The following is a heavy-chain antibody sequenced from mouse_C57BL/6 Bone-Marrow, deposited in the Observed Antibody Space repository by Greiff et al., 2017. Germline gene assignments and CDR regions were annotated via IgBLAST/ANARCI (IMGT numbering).Heavy chain of an antibody. CDR3: TTNSNYPAWFAY. J-gene: IGHJ3*01. D-gene: IGHD2-5*01. CDR2: IDPENGDT. Sequence: VQLQQSGAELVRPGASVKLSCTASGFNIKDDYMHWVKQRPEQGLEWIGWIDPENGDTEYASQFQGKATITADTSSNTAYLQLSSLTSEDTAVYYCTTNSNYPAWFAYWGQGTLVTVSA. CDR1: GFNIKDDY. V-gene: IGHV14-4*01.